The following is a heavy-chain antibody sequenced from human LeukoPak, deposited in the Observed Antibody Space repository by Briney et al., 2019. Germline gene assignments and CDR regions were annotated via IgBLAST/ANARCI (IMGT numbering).Heavy chain of an antibody. J-gene: IGHJ4*02. Sequence: GRSLRLSCAASGFTFSSYAMHWVRQAPGKGLEWVAVISYDGSNKYYADSVKGRFTISRDNSKNPLYLQMNSLRAEDTAVYYCARVWRGVAAAGTDYWGQGTLVTVSS. D-gene: IGHD6-13*01. CDR1: GFTFSSYA. CDR2: ISYDGSNK. V-gene: IGHV3-30-3*01. CDR3: ARVWRGVAAAGTDY.